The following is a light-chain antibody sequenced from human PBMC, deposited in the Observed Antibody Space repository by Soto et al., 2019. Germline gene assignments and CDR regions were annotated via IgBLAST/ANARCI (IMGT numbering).Light chain of an antibody. CDR2: EVN. V-gene: IGLV2-23*02. CDR1: SSDIGSYNL. Sequence: QSALTQPASVSGSPGQSITISCTGTSSDIGSYNLVSWYQQHPGKAPKLMIYEVNKRPSGVSNRFSGSKSGNTASLTISGLQAEDEAHYYCCSYAGTSTLVFGGGTKLTVL. CDR3: CSYAGTSTLV. J-gene: IGLJ2*01.